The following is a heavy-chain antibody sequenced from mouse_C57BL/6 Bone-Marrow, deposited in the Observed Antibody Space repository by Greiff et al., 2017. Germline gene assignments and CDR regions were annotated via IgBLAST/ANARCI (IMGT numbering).Heavy chain of an antibody. CDR1: GYTFPSYW. V-gene: IGHV1-55*01. Sequence: QVQLQQPGAERVKPGASVKMSCKASGYTFPSYWITWVKKRPGQGLTWIGDISPGSGSPNYNEKFKSNATLTLDTSSSTAYIQLSSLTSEDSAVYYCAREEDYWGQGASVTVSS. J-gene: IGHJ4*01. CDR2: ISPGSGSP. CDR3: AREEDY.